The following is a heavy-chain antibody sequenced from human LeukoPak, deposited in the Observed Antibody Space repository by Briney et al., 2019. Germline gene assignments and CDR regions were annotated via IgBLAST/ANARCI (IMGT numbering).Heavy chain of an antibody. J-gene: IGHJ4*02. CDR3: ARSGYTRRFMDY. CDR2: INHGGST. V-gene: IGHV4-34*01. CDR1: GGSFSDHY. Sequence: PSETLSLTCAVYGGSFSDHYWRWIRQPPGRGLEWIGEINHGGSTNYSPSLESRVTMSVDTSKNQFSLTLSSLTAADTAVYFCARSGYTRRFMDYWGQGILVTVSS. D-gene: IGHD5-18*01.